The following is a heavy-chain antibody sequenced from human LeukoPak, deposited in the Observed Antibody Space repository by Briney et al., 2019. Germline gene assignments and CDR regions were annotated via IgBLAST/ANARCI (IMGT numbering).Heavy chain of an antibody. CDR1: GGSINYYY. V-gene: IGHV4-59*12. D-gene: IGHD6-13*01. CDR2: IYYSGGT. Sequence: PSETLSLTCTVSGGSINYYYWMWIRRPPGKGLEWIGYIYYSGGTHYNPSLKSRVTISVDKSKNQFSMKLNSVTAADTAVYYCARVPKAAADNWFDPWGQGTLVTVSS. CDR3: ARVPKAAADNWFDP. J-gene: IGHJ5*02.